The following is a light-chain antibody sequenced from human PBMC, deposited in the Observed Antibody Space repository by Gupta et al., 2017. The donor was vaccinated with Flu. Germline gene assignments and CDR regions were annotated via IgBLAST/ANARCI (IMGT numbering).Light chain of an antibody. CDR2: WAS. CDR3: QQYYSLPLT. CDR1: QSGLDNSNNKNY. V-gene: IGKV4-1*01. J-gene: IGKJ4*01. Sequence: DIVMTQSPYSLAVSLGERATINCKSSQSGLDNSNNKNYLAWYQQKPGQPPKLLIYWASTRESGVPDRFSGSGSGTDFTLTISSLQAEDVAVYYCQQYYSLPLTFGGGTKVEIK.